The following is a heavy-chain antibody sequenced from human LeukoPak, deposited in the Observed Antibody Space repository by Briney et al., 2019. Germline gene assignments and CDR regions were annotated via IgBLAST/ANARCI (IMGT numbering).Heavy chain of an antibody. D-gene: IGHD6-19*01. CDR2: ISSGSSHI. Sequence: GGPLRLSCAASGFTFSRYSMNWVRQAPGKGLEWVSSISSGSSHIYYADSVKGRFTISRDNAKHSLFLQMNSLRAEDTAVYYCTANLTYSSGWYWFDPWGQGTLVTVSS. V-gene: IGHV3-21*01. CDR1: GFTFSRYS. CDR3: TANLTYSSGWYWFDP. J-gene: IGHJ5*02.